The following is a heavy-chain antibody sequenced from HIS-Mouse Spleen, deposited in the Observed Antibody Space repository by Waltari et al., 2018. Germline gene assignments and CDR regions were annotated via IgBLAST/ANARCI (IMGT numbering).Heavy chain of an antibody. CDR2: INPNSGGT. CDR1: GYTFTGYY. D-gene: IGHD7-27*01. CDR3: ARDRLGRGPGYYYYGMDV. Sequence: QVQLVQSGAEVKKPGASVKVSCRASGYTFTGYYIHWVRQPPGQGLEWMGWINPNSGGTNYAQKFQGRVTMTRDTSISTAYMELSRLRSDDTAVYYCARDRLGRGPGYYYYGMDVWGQGTTVTVSS. J-gene: IGHJ6*02. V-gene: IGHV1-2*02.